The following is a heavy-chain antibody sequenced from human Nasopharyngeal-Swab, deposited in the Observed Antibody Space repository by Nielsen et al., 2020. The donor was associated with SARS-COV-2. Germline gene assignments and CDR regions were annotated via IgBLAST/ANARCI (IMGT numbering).Heavy chain of an antibody. CDR2: MTGSGAMI. J-gene: IGHJ3*02. CDR3: AKDLSGNGDLDI. CDR1: GFSFSNSV. D-gene: IGHD3-10*01. Sequence: ETLSLTCIASGFSFSNSVMNWVRQAPGKGPEWVSLMTGSGAMIYYAASVKGQFTISRDNSKNTLYLQMNSLRVEDSAVYYCAKDLSGNGDLDIWGQGTTVVVSS. V-gene: IGHV3-23*01.